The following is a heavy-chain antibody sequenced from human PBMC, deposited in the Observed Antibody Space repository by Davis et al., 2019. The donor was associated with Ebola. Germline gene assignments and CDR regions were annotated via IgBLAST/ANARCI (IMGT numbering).Heavy chain of an antibody. J-gene: IGHJ5*02. Sequence: SETLSLTCAVSGGSISSSNWWSWVRQPPGKGLEWIGEIYHSGSTNYNPSLKSRVTISVDKSKNQFSLKLSSVTAADTAVYYCARDLEWLRSGWFDPWGQGTLVTVSS. CDR3: ARDLEWLRSGWFDP. CDR2: IYHSGST. D-gene: IGHD5-12*01. V-gene: IGHV4-4*02. CDR1: GGSISSSNW.